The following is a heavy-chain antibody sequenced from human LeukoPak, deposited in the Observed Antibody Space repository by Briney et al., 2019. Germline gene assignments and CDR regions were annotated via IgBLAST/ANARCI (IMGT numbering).Heavy chain of an antibody. D-gene: IGHD7-27*01. J-gene: IGHJ6*02. Sequence: GGSLRLSCAASGFTFSTHGMHWVRQAPGKGLEWVAVISYDESNKYYADSIKGRFTISRDNSKNTLYLQMNSLRAEDTAVCYCAKDLTRVFYYYYGMDVWGQGATVTVSS. V-gene: IGHV3-30*18. CDR3: AKDLTRVFYYYYGMDV. CDR1: GFTFSTHG. CDR2: ISYDESNK.